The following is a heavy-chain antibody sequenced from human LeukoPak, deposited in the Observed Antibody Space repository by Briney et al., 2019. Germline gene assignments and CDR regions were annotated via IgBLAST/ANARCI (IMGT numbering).Heavy chain of an antibody. J-gene: IGHJ4*02. CDR1: GFTFSSYS. D-gene: IGHD3-22*01. CDR3: ARITGSGYYYFDY. CDR2: ISSGSGTI. V-gene: IGHV3-48*02. Sequence: GGSLRLSCAASGFTFSSYSMKWVRQAPGKGLEWLSFISSGSGTIYCADSVKGRFTISRDNAKNSLFLHMNSLRDEDTAVYYCARITGSGYYYFDYWGQGTLVTVSS.